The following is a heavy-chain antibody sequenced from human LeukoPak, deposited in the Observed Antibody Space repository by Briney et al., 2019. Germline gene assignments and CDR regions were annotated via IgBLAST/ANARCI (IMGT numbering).Heavy chain of an antibody. CDR1: GFSLSTSGMR. V-gene: IGHV2-70*04. J-gene: IGHJ4*02. CDR2: IDWDEDK. CDR3: ARINVDTAMVPYFDY. D-gene: IGHD5-18*01. Sequence: SGPALVKPTQTLTLTCTFSGFSLSTSGMRVSWIRQPPGKALEWLARIDWDEDKYCSTSLKTRLTSSKATSKNQVVLTMTNMDPLDPATYYCARINVDTAMVPYFDYWGQGTLVTVPS.